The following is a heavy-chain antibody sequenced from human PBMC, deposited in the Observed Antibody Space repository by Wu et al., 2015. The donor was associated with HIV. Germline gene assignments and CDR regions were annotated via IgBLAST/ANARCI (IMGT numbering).Heavy chain of an antibody. Sequence: QVQLVQSGAEVKKPGSSVKVSCKASGGTFSSYAISWVRQAPGQGLEWMGGIIPIFGTANYAQKFQGRVTITADESTSTAYMELSSLRSEDTAVYYCAREAGYYDSSGFKPYYMDVWGKGTTVTVSS. CDR2: IIPIFGTA. J-gene: IGHJ6*03. V-gene: IGHV1-69*12. CDR3: AREAGYYDSSGFKPYYMDV. CDR1: GGTFSSYA. D-gene: IGHD3-22*01.